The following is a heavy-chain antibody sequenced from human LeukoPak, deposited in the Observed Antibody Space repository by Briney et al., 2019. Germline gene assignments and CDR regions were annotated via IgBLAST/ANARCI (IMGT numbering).Heavy chain of an antibody. CDR1: GFTFSDHY. J-gene: IGHJ5*02. V-gene: IGHV4-30-4*08. D-gene: IGHD5-18*01. Sequence: PGGSPRLSCAASGFTFSDHYMDWVRQAPGKGLEWIGYIYYSGSTYYNPPLKSRVTISVDTSKNQFSLKLSSVTAADTAVYYCARDGEEYSYGHPWGQGTLVTVSS. CDR2: IYYSGST. CDR3: ARDGEEYSYGHP.